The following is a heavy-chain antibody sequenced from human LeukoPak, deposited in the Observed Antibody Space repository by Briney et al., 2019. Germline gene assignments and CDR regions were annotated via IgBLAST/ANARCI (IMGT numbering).Heavy chain of an antibody. CDR1: GFTFSSYA. J-gene: IGHJ4*02. V-gene: IGHV3-23*01. CDR2: ISGSGGST. CDR3: AKSISVPGRRPEYYFDY. Sequence: KAGGSLRLSCAASGFTFSSYAMSWVRQAPGKGLEWVSAISGSGGSTNYADSVKGRFTISRDNSKNTLYLQMNSLRAEDTAVYYRAKSISVPGRRPEYYFDYWGQGTLVTVSS. D-gene: IGHD6-19*01.